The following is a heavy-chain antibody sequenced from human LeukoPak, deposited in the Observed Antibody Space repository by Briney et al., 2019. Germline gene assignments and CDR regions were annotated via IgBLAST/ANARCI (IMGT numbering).Heavy chain of an antibody. V-gene: IGHV3-66*04. D-gene: IGHD3-22*01. J-gene: IGHJ4*02. CDR3: ARHRPAGHDYDSSGYGYSDY. Sequence: GGSLRLSCAASGFTVSSNYMSWVRQAPGKGLEWVSVIYSGGSTYYADSGKGRFTISRDNSKNTLYLQMTSLSAEDTAVYYWARHRPAGHDYDSSGYGYSDYWGQGTLVTVSS. CDR1: GFTVSSNY. CDR2: IYSGGST.